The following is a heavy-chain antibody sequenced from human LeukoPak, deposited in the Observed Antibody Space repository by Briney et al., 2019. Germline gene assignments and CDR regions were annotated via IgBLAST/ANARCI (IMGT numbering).Heavy chain of an antibody. V-gene: IGHV3-53*01. CDR3: ARAYSFGYDSSGYYYAY. CDR1: GFTVSSNY. D-gene: IGHD3-22*01. CDR2: IYSGGTT. Sequence: GGSLRLSCAASGFTVSSNYMSWVRQAPGKGVEWVSVIYSGGTTYYADSGKGRFTYRHSSKNTLYLKMNSLRAEDTAVYYCARAYSFGYDSSGYYYAYWGQGTLVTVSS. J-gene: IGHJ4*02.